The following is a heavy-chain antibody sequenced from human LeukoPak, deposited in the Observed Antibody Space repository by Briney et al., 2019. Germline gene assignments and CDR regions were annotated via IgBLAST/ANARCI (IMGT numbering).Heavy chain of an antibody. CDR1: GGSFSGYY. V-gene: IGHV4-34*01. D-gene: IGHD5-18*01. Sequence: PSETLSLTCAVYGGSFSGYYWSWIRQPPGKGLEWIGEINHSGSTNYNPSLKSRVTISVGTSKNQFSLKLSSVTAADTAVYYCARDRDDTAMAKYTDYWGQGTLVTVSS. CDR2: INHSGST. J-gene: IGHJ4*02. CDR3: ARDRDDTAMAKYTDY.